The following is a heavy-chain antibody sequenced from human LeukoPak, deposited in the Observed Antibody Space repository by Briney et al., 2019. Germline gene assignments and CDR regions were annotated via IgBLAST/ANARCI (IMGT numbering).Heavy chain of an antibody. CDR2: ISENGEST. D-gene: IGHD4-17*01. Sequence: PGGSLRLSCAASGFTLSTYAMSWVRQAPGKGLEWVSSISENGESTYYADSVKGRFTISRDNSRNTLYLQMNSLRAEDTAVYYCASYFHYGDYASLWYWGQGTLVTVSS. J-gene: IGHJ4*02. CDR3: ASYFHYGDYASLWY. CDR1: GFTLSTYA. V-gene: IGHV3-23*01.